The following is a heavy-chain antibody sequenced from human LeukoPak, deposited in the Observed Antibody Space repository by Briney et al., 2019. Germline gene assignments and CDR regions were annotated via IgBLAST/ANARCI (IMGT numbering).Heavy chain of an antibody. CDR2: INHSGST. D-gene: IGHD6-13*01. J-gene: IGHJ4*02. Sequence: SETLSLTCAVYGGSFSGYYWSWIRQPPGKGLEWIGEINHSGSTNYNPSLKSRVTISVDTSKNQFSLKLSSVTAADTAVYYCAREAGTNLFDYWGQGTLVTVSS. V-gene: IGHV4-34*01. CDR3: AREAGTNLFDY. CDR1: GGSFSGYY.